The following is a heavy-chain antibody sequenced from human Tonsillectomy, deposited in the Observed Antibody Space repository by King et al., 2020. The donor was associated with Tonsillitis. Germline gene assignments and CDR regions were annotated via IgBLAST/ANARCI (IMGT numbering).Heavy chain of an antibody. CDR1: GFTFDDYG. CDR2: INWNGGST. Sequence: VQLVESGGGVVRPGGSLRLSCAASGFTFDDYGMSWVRQAPGKGLEWVSGINWNGGSTGYAASVKGRFTISRDNAKNSLYLQMNSLRAEDTALYYCARSGYYYDSSGYKRYHFDYWGQGTLVTVSS. D-gene: IGHD3-22*01. CDR3: ARSGYYYDSSGYKRYHFDY. V-gene: IGHV3-20*04. J-gene: IGHJ4*02.